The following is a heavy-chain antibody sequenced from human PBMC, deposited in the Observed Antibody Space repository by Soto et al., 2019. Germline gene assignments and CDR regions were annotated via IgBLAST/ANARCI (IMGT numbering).Heavy chain of an antibody. Sequence: EGSLRLSCAGSGFTFSEYAITWVRQARGQGLEWVSSVSAFGGHTFYADSVKGRFTVSRDTSNTTVYLHMTRLRAEDTALYFCAKAHYFDGSGYAFDIWGHGTVVTVSS. CDR2: VSAFGGHT. CDR1: GFTFSEYA. J-gene: IGHJ3*02. D-gene: IGHD6-19*01. V-gene: IGHV3-23*01. CDR3: AKAHYFDGSGYAFDI.